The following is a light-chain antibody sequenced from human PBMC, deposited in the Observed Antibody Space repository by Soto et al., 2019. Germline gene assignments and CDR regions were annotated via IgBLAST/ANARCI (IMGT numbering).Light chain of an antibody. CDR1: SSDVGAYNY. CDR3: SSYLSRRTYV. V-gene: IGLV2-14*03. Sequence: QSVLTQPASVSGSPGQSITVSCTGSSSDVGAYNYVSWYQQHPGKAPKLIIYDVTNRPSGISSRFSGAKSGNTASLTISGLQAEDEADYYCSSYLSRRTYVFGTGTKVTVL. CDR2: DVT. J-gene: IGLJ1*01.